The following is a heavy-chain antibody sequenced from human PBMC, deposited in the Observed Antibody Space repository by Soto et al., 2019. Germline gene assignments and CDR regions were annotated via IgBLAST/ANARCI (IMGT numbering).Heavy chain of an antibody. CDR3: ARGPYCGEECYFAY. J-gene: IGHJ4*02. V-gene: IGHV4-4*07. Sequence: QVHLQESGPGLVKPSETLSLTCSVFGDSISRYYWSWIRQPAGKGLEFSGRISNSGIINYNPSLESRVTMSVHPAKNQISLQLSSATAADTAMYYCARGPYCGEECYFAYWGQGTLVTVSP. CDR1: GDSISRYY. CDR2: ISNSGII. D-gene: IGHD3-10*01.